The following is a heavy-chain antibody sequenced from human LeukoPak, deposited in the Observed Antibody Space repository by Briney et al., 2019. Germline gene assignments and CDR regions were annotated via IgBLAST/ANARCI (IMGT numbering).Heavy chain of an antibody. J-gene: IGHJ4*02. CDR3: ARDVLYSSSWYDKGAGAY. V-gene: IGHV3-23*01. Sequence: GGSLRLSCAASGFTFSSNGMSWVRQAPGKGLEWVSAISGSGGSTYYADSVKGRFTISRDNSKNTLYLQMSSLRAEDTAVYYCARDVLYSSSWYDKGAGAYWGQGTLVTVSS. CDR1: GFTFSSNG. D-gene: IGHD6-13*01. CDR2: ISGSGGST.